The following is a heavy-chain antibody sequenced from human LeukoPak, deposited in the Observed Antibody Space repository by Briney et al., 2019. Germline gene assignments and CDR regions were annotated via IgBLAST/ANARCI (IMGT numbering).Heavy chain of an antibody. CDR3: ARGTEVYDY. Sequence: GGSLRLSCAASGFTFSSYTMNWVRQAPGKGLEWVSAISSSSSHIYYADSVKGRFTISRDNAKNSLYLEMNGLRVEDTAVYYCARGTEVYDYWGQGTLITVSS. CDR2: ISSSSSHI. CDR1: GFTFSSYT. V-gene: IGHV3-21*06. J-gene: IGHJ4*02.